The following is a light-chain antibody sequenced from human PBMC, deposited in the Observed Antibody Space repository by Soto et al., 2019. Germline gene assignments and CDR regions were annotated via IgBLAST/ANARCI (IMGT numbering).Light chain of an antibody. Sequence: QSALTQPPSVSGSPGQSVTISCSGTSTDVGSHNSVSWYKQAPGTSPKLMIFEVNNRPSGVPDRFSESKSGNTASLTSSGLQPEDEADYYCSSYIASITSHVFGTGTKVTVL. V-gene: IGLV2-18*02. CDR2: EVN. CDR3: SSYIASITSHV. CDR1: STDVGSHNS. J-gene: IGLJ1*01.